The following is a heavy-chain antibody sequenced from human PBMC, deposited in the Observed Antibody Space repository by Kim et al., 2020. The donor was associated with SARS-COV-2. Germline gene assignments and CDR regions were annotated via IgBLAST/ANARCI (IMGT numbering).Heavy chain of an antibody. J-gene: IGHJ4*02. Sequence: GGSLRLSCAASGFTVTTYGMHWVRQAPGKGLEWVAVISYDGSNTHYADSVKGRFTISRDNSKNTLYLQMNSLRPEDTAVYSCVKADSDSWYIPDHWGPGTLGSVSS. CDR2: ISYDGSNT. CDR3: VKADSDSWYIPDH. CDR1: GFTVTTYG. V-gene: IGHV3-30*18. D-gene: IGHD6-13*01.